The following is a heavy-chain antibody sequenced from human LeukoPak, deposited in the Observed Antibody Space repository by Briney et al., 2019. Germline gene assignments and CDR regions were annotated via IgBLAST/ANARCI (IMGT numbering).Heavy chain of an antibody. CDR1: GGSFRSNY. V-gene: IGHV4-59*08. J-gene: IGHJ2*01. CDR2: ISYSWTT. Sequence: PSDTLSLNCNVSGGSFRSNYWCWTRQPAGKGLESIGYISYSWTTNYTPSLENRVTISVDTSKNQFSLKRSSVTAADTAIYYCARLAGDSRNWYWYVDLWGRGKLVTVSS. D-gene: IGHD6-13*01. CDR3: ARLAGDSRNWYWYVDL.